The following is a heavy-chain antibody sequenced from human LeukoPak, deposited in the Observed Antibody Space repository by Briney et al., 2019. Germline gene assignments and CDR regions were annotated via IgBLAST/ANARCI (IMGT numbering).Heavy chain of an antibody. CDR1: GYTFTDYY. CDR3: ATGDGITGPNNWFDP. V-gene: IGHV1-69-2*01. CDR2: VDPEDGET. D-gene: IGHD1-20*01. J-gene: IGHJ5*02. Sequence: ATVKISCKVSGYTFTDYYMHWVQQAPGKGLGWMGLVDPEDGETIYAEKFQGRVTITADTSTDTAYMELSSLRSEDTAVYYCATGDGITGPNNWFDPWGQGTLVTVSS.